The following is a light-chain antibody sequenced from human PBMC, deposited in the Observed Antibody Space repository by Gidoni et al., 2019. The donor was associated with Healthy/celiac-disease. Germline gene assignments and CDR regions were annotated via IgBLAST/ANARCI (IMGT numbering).Light chain of an antibody. CDR3: QHYNSYSGT. V-gene: IGKV1-5*03. CDR2: KAS. J-gene: IGKJ1*01. CDR1: QSISSW. Sequence: DIQMTQSPSTLSASVGDRVTITCRASQSISSWLAWYKQKPGKAPKLLIYKASSLESGVPSRFSGSGSGTEFTLTISSLQPDDFATYYCQHYNSYSGTFGQGTKVEIK.